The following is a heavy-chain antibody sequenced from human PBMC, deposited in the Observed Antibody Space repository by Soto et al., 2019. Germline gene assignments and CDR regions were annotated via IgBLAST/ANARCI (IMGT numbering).Heavy chain of an antibody. CDR3: VRNSLRWGDFWSGPSYYYGMDV. D-gene: IGHD3-3*01. CDR1: GFIFKNYW. CDR2: IKQDGRKE. Sequence: GGSLRLSCAASGFIFKNYWMSWVRQAPGKGLEWVANIKQDGRKEYYVDSVKGRFTISRDNAKNSLDLQMNSLRAEDTAVYYCVRNSLRWGDFWSGPSYYYGMDVWGQGTTVTVSS. V-gene: IGHV3-7*03. J-gene: IGHJ6*02.